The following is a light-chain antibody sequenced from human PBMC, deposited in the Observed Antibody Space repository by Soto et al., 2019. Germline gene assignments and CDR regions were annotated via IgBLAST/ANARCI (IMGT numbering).Light chain of an antibody. J-gene: IGKJ1*01. CDR2: DAS. CDR3: QQRSNWPRT. Sequence: ETVLTVAPATLSLSQRQRATLSCMASQSVSNYLAWYQQKSGQAPRLLICDASNRATGIPARFSGSGSGTDFTLTISSLEPEDFAVYYCQQRSNWPRTFGQGTKVDIK. CDR1: QSVSNY. V-gene: IGKV3-11*01.